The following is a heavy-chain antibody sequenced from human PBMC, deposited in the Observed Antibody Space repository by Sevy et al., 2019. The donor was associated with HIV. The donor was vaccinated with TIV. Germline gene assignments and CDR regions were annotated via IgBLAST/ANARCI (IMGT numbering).Heavy chain of an antibody. D-gene: IGHD1-26*01. Sequence: GGSLRLSCVASGFTVSSNYMSWVRQAPGKGLEWVSVIYSGGSTYYADSVKDRFTISRDNSKNTLYLQMNSLRAEDTAVYYCARDLGSGSYWSYYYYGMDVWGQGTTVTVSS. CDR1: GFTVSSNY. CDR2: IYSGGST. CDR3: ARDLGSGSYWSYYYYGMDV. J-gene: IGHJ6*02. V-gene: IGHV3-53*01.